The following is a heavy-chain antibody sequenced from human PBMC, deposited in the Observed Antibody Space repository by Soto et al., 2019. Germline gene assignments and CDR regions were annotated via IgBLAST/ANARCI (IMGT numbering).Heavy chain of an antibody. J-gene: IGHJ5*02. Sequence: ASVKVSCKASGYTFTSYGISWVRQAPGQGLEWMGWISAYNGNTNYAQKLQGRVTMTTDTSTSTAYMELRSLRSDDTAVYYCARDQAPLRYFDWLFDSESDPWGQGTLVTV. V-gene: IGHV1-18*01. D-gene: IGHD3-9*01. CDR2: ISAYNGNT. CDR3: ARDQAPLRYFDWLFDSESDP. CDR1: GYTFTSYG.